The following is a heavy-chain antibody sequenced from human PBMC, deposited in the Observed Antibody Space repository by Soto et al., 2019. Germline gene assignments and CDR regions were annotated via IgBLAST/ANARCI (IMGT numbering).Heavy chain of an antibody. CDR3: AKNSVELYFDY. D-gene: IGHD1-26*01. V-gene: IGHV3-30*18. CDR1: GFTFSSYG. CDR2: ISYDGSNK. J-gene: IGHJ4*02. Sequence: HPGGSLRLSCAASGFTFSSYGMHWVRQAPGKGLEWVAVISYDGSNKYYADSVKGRFTISRDNSKNTLYLQMNSLRAEDTAVYYCAKNSVELYFDYWGQGTLVTVSS.